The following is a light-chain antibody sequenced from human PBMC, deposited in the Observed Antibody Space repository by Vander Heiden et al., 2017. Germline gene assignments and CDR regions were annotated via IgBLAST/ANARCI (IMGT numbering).Light chain of an antibody. CDR1: QSISSY. V-gene: IGKV1-39*01. CDR3: QQSYSTSIT. CDR2: AAS. Sequence: DIQMTQSPSPLSASVGDRVTITCRASQSISSYLDWYQQKPGKAPKLLIYAASSLQSGVPSRFSGSGSGTEFTLTISSLQPEDFATYYCQQSYSTSITFGQGTRLEIK. J-gene: IGKJ5*01.